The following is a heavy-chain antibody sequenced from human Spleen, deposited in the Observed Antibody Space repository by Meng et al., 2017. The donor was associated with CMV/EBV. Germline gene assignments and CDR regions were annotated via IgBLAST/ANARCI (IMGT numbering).Heavy chain of an antibody. J-gene: IGHJ6*02. Sequence: GESLKISCAASGFSFSDHIMNWVRQAPGKGLEWVSSFSSSSTYISYGDSVRGRFTVSRDNAKNSLYLQIDSLRAEDTAVYYCTTGIHYYDFWSGPYYYYGMDVWGQGTTVTVSS. CDR3: TTGIHYYDFWSGPYYYYGMDV. D-gene: IGHD3-3*01. V-gene: IGHV3-21*01. CDR2: FSSSSTYI. CDR1: GFSFSDHI.